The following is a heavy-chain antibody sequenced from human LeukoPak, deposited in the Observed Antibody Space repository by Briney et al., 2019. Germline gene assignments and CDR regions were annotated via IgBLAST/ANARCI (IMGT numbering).Heavy chain of an antibody. J-gene: IGHJ5*01. CDR2: IYTSGST. CDR1: GGSISSGSYY. V-gene: IGHV4-61*02. Sequence: SETLSLTCTVSGGSISSGSYYWSWIRQPAGKGLEWIGRIYTSGSTNYNPSLKSRVTISVDTSKNQFSLKLSSVTAADTAVYYCAREGGYCSRTSCSYNWFDSWGQGTLVTVSS. D-gene: IGHD2-2*01. CDR3: AREGGYCSRTSCSYNWFDS.